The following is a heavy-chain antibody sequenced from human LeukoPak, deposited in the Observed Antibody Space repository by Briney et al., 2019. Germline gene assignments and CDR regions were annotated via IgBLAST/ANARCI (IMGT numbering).Heavy chain of an antibody. D-gene: IGHD3-3*01. V-gene: IGHV3-23*01. J-gene: IGHJ4*02. CDR2: ISGSGGST. CDR1: GFTFSSYA. Sequence: GGSLRLSCAASGFTFSSYAMSWVRQAPGKGLEWVSGISGSGGSTYYADSVKGRFTISRDNSKNTLYLQMNSLRAEDTAVYYCANVRYLEWLPPTYFDYWGQGTLVTVSS. CDR3: ANVRYLEWLPPTYFDY.